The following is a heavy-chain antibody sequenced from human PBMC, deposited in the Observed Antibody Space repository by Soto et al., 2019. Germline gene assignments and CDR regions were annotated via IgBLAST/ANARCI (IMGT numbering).Heavy chain of an antibody. CDR1: GFTFNTYW. J-gene: IGHJ4*02. Sequence: ESGGGLVQPGGSRRLSCAASGFTFNTYWMTWVRQAPGKGLEWVASINKDGTVRDYVPSLRDRFTISRDDIKNSLYLQMNNMRAEDTAVYYCVASTGWIFDNWGQGTLVTVSS. D-gene: IGHD6-19*01. CDR3: VASTGWIFDN. CDR2: INKDGTVR. V-gene: IGHV3-7*03.